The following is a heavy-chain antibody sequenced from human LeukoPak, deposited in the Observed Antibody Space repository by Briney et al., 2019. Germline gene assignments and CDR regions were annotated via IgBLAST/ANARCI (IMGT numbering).Heavy chain of an antibody. V-gene: IGHV3-23*01. CDR1: GFTFSSYA. CDR3: AKDIAQGYTFGSIEQDY. J-gene: IGHJ4*02. CDR2: ISESGSGT. D-gene: IGHD5-18*01. Sequence: QTGGSLRLSCAASGFTFSSYAMHWVRQAPGKGLEWVSAISESGSGTYYADSVKGRFTISRDNSKDTLSLQMNSLRAEDTAVYYCAKDIAQGYTFGSIEQDYWGQGTLVTVSS.